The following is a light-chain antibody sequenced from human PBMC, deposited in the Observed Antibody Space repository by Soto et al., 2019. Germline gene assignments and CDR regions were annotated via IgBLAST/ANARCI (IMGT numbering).Light chain of an antibody. J-gene: IGKJ1*01. CDR1: QSISSW. CDR3: QQHNSPWT. CDR2: KAS. V-gene: IGKV1-5*03. Sequence: DIQMTQSPSTLSASVGDRVTITCRASQSISSWLAWYQQKPGKAPKLLIYKASSLESGVPSRFSGSGSGTEFTLTISSLQPDDFATYYCQQHNSPWTFGQGTKVEIK.